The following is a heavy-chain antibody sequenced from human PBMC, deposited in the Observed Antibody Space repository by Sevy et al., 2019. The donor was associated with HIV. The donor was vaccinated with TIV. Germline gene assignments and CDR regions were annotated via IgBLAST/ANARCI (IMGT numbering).Heavy chain of an antibody. Sequence: GSLRLSCAASGFTFSSYEMNWVRQAPGKGLEWVATMNQDGTERDYVDSVKGRFTISRDNTKTSLFLQMNSLSAEDTGVYYCVREGLGGFSYSLDCWGQGTLVTVSS. D-gene: IGHD3-16*01. CDR2: MNQDGTER. V-gene: IGHV3-7*01. J-gene: IGHJ4*02. CDR3: VREGLGGFSYSLDC. CDR1: GFTFSSYE.